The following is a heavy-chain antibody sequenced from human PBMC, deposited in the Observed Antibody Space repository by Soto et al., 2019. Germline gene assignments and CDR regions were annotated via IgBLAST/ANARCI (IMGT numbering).Heavy chain of an antibody. J-gene: IGHJ6*02. Sequence: EVQLVESGGGLVQPGGSLRLSCVASGFTFSNYAMHWVRQDPGKELECVSVISGNGDTTYYANSVKDRFTISRDNSKDTLYLPMGSLSADDMAVYYCARAWRADVWGQGTTVAVSS. CDR2: ISGNGDTT. CDR1: GFTFSNYA. CDR3: ARAWRADV. V-gene: IGHV3-64*01.